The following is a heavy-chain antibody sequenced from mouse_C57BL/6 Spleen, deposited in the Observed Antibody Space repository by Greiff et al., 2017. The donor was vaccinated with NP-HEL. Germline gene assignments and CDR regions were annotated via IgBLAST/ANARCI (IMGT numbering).Heavy chain of an antibody. CDR2: IYPGSGST. Sequence: VQLQQPGAELVKPGASVKLSCKASGYTFTSYWITWVKQRPGQGLEWIGDIYPGSGSTNYNEKFKSKATLTVDTSSSTAYMQLSSLTSEDSAVYDCARWGSSPFYWYFGVWGTGTTVTVSS. V-gene: IGHV1-55*01. J-gene: IGHJ1*03. CDR3: ARWGSSPFYWYFGV. CDR1: GYTFTSYW. D-gene: IGHD1-1*01.